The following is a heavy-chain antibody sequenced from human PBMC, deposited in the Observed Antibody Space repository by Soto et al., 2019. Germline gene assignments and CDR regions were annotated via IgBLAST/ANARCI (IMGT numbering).Heavy chain of an antibody. Sequence: PSETLSLTCTVSGGSISSGDYYWNWIRQPPGKGLEWIGYIYYSGSTNYNPSLKSRVTISVDTSKNQFSLKLSSVTAADTAVYYCARRYGGNFDYWGQGTLVTVSS. CDR3: ARRYGGNFDY. CDR1: GGSISSGDYY. D-gene: IGHD1-26*01. CDR2: IYYSGST. J-gene: IGHJ4*02. V-gene: IGHV4-61*08.